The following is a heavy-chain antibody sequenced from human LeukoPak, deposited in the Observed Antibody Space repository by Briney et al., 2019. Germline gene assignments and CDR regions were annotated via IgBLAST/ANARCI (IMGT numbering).Heavy chain of an antibody. CDR3: ARMSGSIFGVVYFDY. D-gene: IGHD3-3*01. CDR2: IYHSGTT. Sequence: SETLSLTCAVSGYSINSGYYGGWIRQPPGKGLGWIGSIYHSGTTYYNPSLKSRVTISVDTSKNQFSLKLSSVTGADTAVYYCARMSGSIFGVVYFDYWGQGTLVTVSS. V-gene: IGHV4-38-2*01. J-gene: IGHJ4*02. CDR1: GYSINSGYY.